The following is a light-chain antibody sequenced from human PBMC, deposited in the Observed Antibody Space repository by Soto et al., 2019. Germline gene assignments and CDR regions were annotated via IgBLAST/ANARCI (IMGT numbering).Light chain of an antibody. CDR1: QSTSSSY. Sequence: EIVLTQSPGTLSLSPRERTTLSCRASQSTSSSYLAWYQQKPGQAPRLLVYGASSRATGIPDRFSGSGSGTDFTLTFSRLEPEDFALYYCQQYSSTFWTLGQGTKVDIK. J-gene: IGKJ1*01. CDR3: QQYSSTFWT. V-gene: IGKV3-20*01. CDR2: GAS.